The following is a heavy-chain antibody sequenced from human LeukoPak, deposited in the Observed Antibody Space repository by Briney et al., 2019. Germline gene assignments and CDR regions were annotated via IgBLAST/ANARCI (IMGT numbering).Heavy chain of an antibody. J-gene: IGHJ4*02. CDR2: ISGSGGST. V-gene: IGHV3-23*01. CDR1: GFTFSSYA. CDR3: AKDQYYDSSGSLYFNY. Sequence: GGSLRLSCAASGFTFSSYAMSWVRQTPGKGLEWVSAISGSGGSTYYADSVKGRFTISRDNSKNTLYLQMNSLRAEDTAVYYCAKDQYYDSSGSLYFNYWGQGTLVTVSS. D-gene: IGHD3-22*01.